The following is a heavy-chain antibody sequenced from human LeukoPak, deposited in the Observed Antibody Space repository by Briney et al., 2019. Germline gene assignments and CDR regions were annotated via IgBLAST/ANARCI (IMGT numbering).Heavy chain of an antibody. CDR2: LIPIFGTV. CDR3: ASEENWFDP. J-gene: IGHJ5*02. V-gene: IGHV1-69*05. CDR1: GGTFSTYA. Sequence: SVKVPCKPSGGTFSTYAISWVRQAPGQGLEWMGRLIPIFGTVNYAQNFQGRVTITTDESTSTAYMELSSLRSEDTAVYYCASEENWFDPWGQGTLVTVSS.